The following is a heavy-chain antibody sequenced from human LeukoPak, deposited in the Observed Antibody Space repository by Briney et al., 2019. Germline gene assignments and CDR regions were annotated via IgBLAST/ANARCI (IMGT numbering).Heavy chain of an antibody. CDR3: ARAGIVVVPAATDYFDY. Sequence: SQTLSLTCTVSGGSISSGDYYWSWIRQPPGKGLEWIGYIYYSGSTYYNPSLKSRLAISVDTSKNQFSLKLSSETAADTAVYYCARAGIVVVPAATDYFDYWGQGTLVTVSS. CDR2: IYYSGST. D-gene: IGHD2-2*01. CDR1: GGSISSGDYY. J-gene: IGHJ4*02. V-gene: IGHV4-30-4*08.